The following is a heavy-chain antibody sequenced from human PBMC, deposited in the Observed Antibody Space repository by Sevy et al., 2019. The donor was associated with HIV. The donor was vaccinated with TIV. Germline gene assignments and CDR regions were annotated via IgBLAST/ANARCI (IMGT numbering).Heavy chain of an antibody. D-gene: IGHD3-10*01. J-gene: IGHJ6*02. Sequence: GGSLRLSCAASGFTFDDYAMHWVRQAPGKGLEWVSGISWNSGAIGYADSVKGRFTISRDNAKNSLYLQMNSLRVEDMALYYCSKAYGSGLLYGMDVWGQWTSVTVSS. CDR1: GFTFDDYA. CDR2: ISWNSGAI. CDR3: SKAYGSGLLYGMDV. V-gene: IGHV3-9*03.